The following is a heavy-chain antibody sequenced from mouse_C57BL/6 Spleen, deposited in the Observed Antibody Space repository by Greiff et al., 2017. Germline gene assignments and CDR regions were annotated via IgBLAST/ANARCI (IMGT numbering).Heavy chain of an antibody. CDR2: ISGGGGNT. J-gene: IGHJ3*01. CDR3: ARESAY. CDR1: GFTFRSYT. V-gene: IGHV5-9*01. Sequence: EVQVVESGGGLVKPGGSLKLSCAASGFTFRSYTMSWVRQTPEKRLEWVSTISGGGGNTYYPDSVKGRFPISRDNAKNTLYLQMSSLRSEDTALYYCARESAYWGQGTLVTVSA.